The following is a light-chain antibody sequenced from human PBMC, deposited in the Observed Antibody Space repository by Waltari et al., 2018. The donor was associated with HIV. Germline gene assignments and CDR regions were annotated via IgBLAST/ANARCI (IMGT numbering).Light chain of an antibody. CDR3: GTWDSSLSAYVV. CDR2: DKN. CDR1: SSNIGNNY. J-gene: IGLJ2*01. Sequence: QSVLTQPPSVSAAPGQKVTISCSGSSSNIGNNYVSWYQQLPGTAPKLLIYDKNMRPSGMPDRFSGSKSGTSATLGITGLQTGDEADYYCGTWDSSLSAYVVFGGGTKLTVL. V-gene: IGLV1-51*01.